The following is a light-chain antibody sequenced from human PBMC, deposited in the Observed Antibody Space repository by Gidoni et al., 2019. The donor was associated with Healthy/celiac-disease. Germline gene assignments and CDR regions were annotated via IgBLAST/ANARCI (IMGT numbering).Light chain of an antibody. V-gene: IGKV1-39*01. J-gene: IGKJ4*01. CDR3: QQSYSTPPIT. CDR2: AAS. Sequence: DIQMTQSPSSLSASVGDRVTITCRASQSISSYLHWYQQKPGKAPKLLIYAASSLQSGVPSRFSGSGPGTDFTLTISSLQPEDFATYYCQQSYSTPPITFGGGTKVEIK. CDR1: QSISSY.